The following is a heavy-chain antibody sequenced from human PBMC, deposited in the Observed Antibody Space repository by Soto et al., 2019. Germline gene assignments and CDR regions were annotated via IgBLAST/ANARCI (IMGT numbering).Heavy chain of an antibody. CDR2: IKTNADGGTT. D-gene: IGHD4-17*01. V-gene: IGHV3-15*01. CDR1: GFTFSNAW. J-gene: IGHJ4*02. Sequence: EVQVVESGGDLVKPGGSLRLSCEASGFTFSNAWMSWVRQAPGKGLEWVGRIKTNADGGTTDYAAPVKGRFTISRDDLRTTVYLQMISLRTEDTAVYYCPTDRATVATGFHYWGQGTLVTVSS. CDR3: PTDRATVATGFHY.